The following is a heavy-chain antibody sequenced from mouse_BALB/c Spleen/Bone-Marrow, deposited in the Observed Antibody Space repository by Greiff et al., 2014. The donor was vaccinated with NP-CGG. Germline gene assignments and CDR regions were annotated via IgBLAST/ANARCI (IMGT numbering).Heavy chain of an antibody. CDR1: GFSLTDYG. CDR2: IWGGGIT. D-gene: IGHD4-1*01. J-gene: IGHJ2*01. Sequence: VKLMESGPGLVAPSQSLSITCTVSGFSLTDYGVSWIRQPPGKGLEWLGVIWGGGITYYNSALKSRLSISKDNSKSQVFLKMNSLQTDDTAMYYCAKLNWDEGEYWGQGTTPTVPS. V-gene: IGHV2-6-5*01. CDR3: AKLNWDEGEY.